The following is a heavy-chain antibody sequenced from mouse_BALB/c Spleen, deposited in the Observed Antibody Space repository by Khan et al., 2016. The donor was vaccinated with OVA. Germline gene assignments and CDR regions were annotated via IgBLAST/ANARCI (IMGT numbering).Heavy chain of an antibody. Sequence: QVQLKESGPSLVAPSQSLSITCTVYGYSLTRYGVHWVRQPPGKGLEWLGLIWAGGSTYFTWALMSRLSICIDTSKSLVFLIMNSLQTDDTALYYCASSKYLARYWGQGTTLTVSS. V-gene: IGHV2-9*02. CDR1: GYSLTRYG. CDR2: IWAGGST. J-gene: IGHJ2*01. D-gene: IGHD3-3*01. CDR3: ASSKYLARY.